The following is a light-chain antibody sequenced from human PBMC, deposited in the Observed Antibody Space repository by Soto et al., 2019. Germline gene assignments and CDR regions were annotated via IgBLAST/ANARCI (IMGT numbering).Light chain of an antibody. J-gene: IGKJ1*01. CDR1: QTVLRRSINRKY. CDR3: QQYYSAPWT. CDR2: WAS. V-gene: IGKV4-1*01. Sequence: ILMTQSPHSLAVSLGERATINCKSSQTVLRRSINRKYLAWYQQKPGQPPKLLIYWASTRYSGVPDRFSGSGSGTDFTLTISSLQAEDVAVYYCQQYYSAPWTFGQVAKVDI.